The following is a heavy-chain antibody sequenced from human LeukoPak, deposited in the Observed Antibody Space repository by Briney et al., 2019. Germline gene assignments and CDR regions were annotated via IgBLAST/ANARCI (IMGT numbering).Heavy chain of an antibody. D-gene: IGHD3-22*01. CDR1: GFSFSTYG. CDR3: ARTSYENYFDY. J-gene: IGHJ4*02. CDR2: IWYDGSNK. Sequence: GGSLRLSCAASGFSFSTYGMHWVRQAPGKGLEWVAVIWYDGSNKYYPDSVKGRFTISRDNAKNSLYLQVNSLRAEDTAVYFCARTSYENYFDYWGQGTLVTVSS. V-gene: IGHV3-33*03.